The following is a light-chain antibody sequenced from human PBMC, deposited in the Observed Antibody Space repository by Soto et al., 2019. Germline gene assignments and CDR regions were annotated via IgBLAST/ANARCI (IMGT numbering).Light chain of an antibody. J-gene: IGKJ4*01. CDR1: QGITSW. Sequence: DIQMTQSPSSVSASMGDRVTITCRASQGITSWLAWYQQKPGKAPKLLIYRASNLQRGVPSRFSGRGSGTDFTLTISGLQPADFATYYCQQTTTFPLTCGGGTKVEIK. CDR3: QQTTTFPLT. V-gene: IGKV1-12*01. CDR2: RAS.